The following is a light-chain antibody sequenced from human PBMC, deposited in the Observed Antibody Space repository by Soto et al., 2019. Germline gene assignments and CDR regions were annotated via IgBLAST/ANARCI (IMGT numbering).Light chain of an antibody. J-gene: IGKJ5*01. Sequence: DIQMTQSPSSLSASVGDRVTITCRASQSINNYLNWYQQKPGKAPKLLVYGASNLQSGVPSRFSGSGSGTDFTLTISSLHPEDFATYYCQQSYSTPPLTFGQGTRLEIK. CDR3: QQSYSTPPLT. CDR1: QSINNY. V-gene: IGKV1-39*01. CDR2: GAS.